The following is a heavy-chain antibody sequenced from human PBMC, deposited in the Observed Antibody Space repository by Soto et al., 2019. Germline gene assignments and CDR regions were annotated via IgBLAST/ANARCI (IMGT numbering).Heavy chain of an antibody. CDR3: ARDHRGVVVAATGFDY. Sequence: QVQLVQSGAEVKKPGASVKVSCKASGYTFTSYGISWVRQAPGQGLEWMGWISAYNGNTNYAQKLQGRVTMTTDTSTSTAYMELRSMRSDDTAVYYCARDHRGVVVAATGFDYWGQGTLVTVSS. CDR2: ISAYNGNT. D-gene: IGHD2-15*01. V-gene: IGHV1-18*01. CDR1: GYTFTSYG. J-gene: IGHJ4*02.